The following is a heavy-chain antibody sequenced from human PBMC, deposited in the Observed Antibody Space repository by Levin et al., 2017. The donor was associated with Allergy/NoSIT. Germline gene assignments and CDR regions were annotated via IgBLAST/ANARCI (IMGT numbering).Heavy chain of an antibody. CDR1: GFTFSTYS. CDR2: IDSSSDYI. J-gene: IGHJ4*02. D-gene: IGHD6-19*01. Sequence: GESLKISCAASGFTFSTYSMNWVRQAPEKGLEWVSSIDSSSDYIYYADSLKGRFTISRDNAKKSLFLQMNSLRAEDTAVYYCAREGEGSSADEIDYWGQGTLVTVSS. CDR3: AREGEGSSADEIDY. V-gene: IGHV3-21*01.